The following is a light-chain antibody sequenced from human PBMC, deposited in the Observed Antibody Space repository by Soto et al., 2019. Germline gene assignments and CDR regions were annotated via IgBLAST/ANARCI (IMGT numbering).Light chain of an antibody. CDR2: SIN. CDR3: ASWDDSLNGPV. V-gene: IGLV1-44*01. Sequence: QAVVTQPPSASGTPGQRVTISCSGSSSNIGSNFVSWYQRLPGTAPKLLIYSINQRPSGVPDRFSGSKSGTSASLAISVLQSEDEADYLCASWDDSLNGPVFGGGTQLTVL. CDR1: SSNIGSNF. J-gene: IGLJ3*02.